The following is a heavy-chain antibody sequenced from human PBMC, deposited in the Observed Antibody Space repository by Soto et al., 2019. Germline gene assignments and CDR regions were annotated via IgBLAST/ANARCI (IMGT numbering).Heavy chain of an antibody. CDR3: ARDDGTISRGWFDP. Sequence: WTWIRQPPGKGLEWIGEINQSGTTNYNPSLKSRVTLSIDTSKNQFSLRLTSVTAADTAVYYCARDDGTISRGWFDPWGQGTLVTVSS. J-gene: IGHJ5*02. V-gene: IGHV4-34*01. CDR2: INQSGTT. D-gene: IGHD3-9*01.